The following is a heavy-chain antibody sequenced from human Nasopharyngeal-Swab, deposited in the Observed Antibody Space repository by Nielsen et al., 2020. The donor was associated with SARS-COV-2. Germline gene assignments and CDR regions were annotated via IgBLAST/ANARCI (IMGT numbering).Heavy chain of an antibody. V-gene: IGHV3-74*01. Sequence: ETLSLTCAASGFTFSSYWMHWVRQAPGKGLVWVSRINSDGSSTSYADSVKGRFTISRDNAKNTLYLQMNSLRAEDTAVYYCARVGNRYYYGMDVWGQGTTVTVSS. CDR3: ARVGNRYYYGMDV. J-gene: IGHJ6*02. CDR2: INSDGSST. D-gene: IGHD1-14*01. CDR1: GFTFSSYW.